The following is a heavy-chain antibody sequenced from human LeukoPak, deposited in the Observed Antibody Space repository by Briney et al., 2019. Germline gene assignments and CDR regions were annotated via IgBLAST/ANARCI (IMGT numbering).Heavy chain of an antibody. J-gene: IGHJ4*02. CDR1: GFTFSSYA. Sequence: GGSLRLSCAASGFTFSSYAMNWVRQVPGKWLEWFSAISGSGGSTYYADSVKGRFTISRDNSKNTLSLQMNGLRADDTAVYYCAKASTFSGSPVDYWGQGTLVTVSS. V-gene: IGHV3-23*01. CDR3: AKASTFSGSPVDY. CDR2: ISGSGGST. D-gene: IGHD1-26*01.